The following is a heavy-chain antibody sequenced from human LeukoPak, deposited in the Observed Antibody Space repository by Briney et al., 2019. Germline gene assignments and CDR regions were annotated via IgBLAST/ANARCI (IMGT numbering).Heavy chain of an antibody. CDR1: GFTFGDYA. CDR3: TRGPKGTNFDY. CDR2: IRSKAYGGTT. Sequence: GGSLRLSCTASGFTFGDYATSWFRQAPGKGLEWVGFIRSKAYGGTTEYAASVKGRFTISRDDSKSIAYLQMNSLKTEDTAVYYCTRGPKGTNFDYWGQGTLVTVSS. J-gene: IGHJ4*02. V-gene: IGHV3-49*03. D-gene: IGHD3-10*01.